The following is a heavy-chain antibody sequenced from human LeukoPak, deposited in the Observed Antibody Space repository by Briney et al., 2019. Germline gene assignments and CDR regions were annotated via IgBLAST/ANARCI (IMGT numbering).Heavy chain of an antibody. D-gene: IGHD3-3*01. V-gene: IGHV1-69*01. CDR2: IIPIFGTA. Sequence: GSSVKVCCKASGGTFSSYAISWVRQAPGQGLEWMGGIIPIFGTANYAQKFQGRVTITADEATSTASMELSSLRSEDTAVYYCARVKEGSITIFGVVTNPNWFDPWGQGTLVTVSS. J-gene: IGHJ5*02. CDR1: GGTFSSYA. CDR3: ARVKEGSITIFGVVTNPNWFDP.